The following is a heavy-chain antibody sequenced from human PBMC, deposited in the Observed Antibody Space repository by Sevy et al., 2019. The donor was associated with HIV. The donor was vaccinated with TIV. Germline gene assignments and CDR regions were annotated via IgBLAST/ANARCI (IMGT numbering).Heavy chain of an antibody. CDR2: IGARGET. CDR3: AREIDQSGTHDCRDYFDY. CDR1: GDSSGSGYYY. D-gene: IGHD2-8*01. J-gene: IGHJ4*02. Sequence: SETLSLTCTVSGDSSGSGYYYWGWIRQPAGKGLEWIGRIGARGETHYNPSLKSRVTISLDTSKNQISLRLTSVTAADTAMYYCAREIDQSGTHDCRDYFDYWGQGTLVTVSS. V-gene: IGHV4-61*02.